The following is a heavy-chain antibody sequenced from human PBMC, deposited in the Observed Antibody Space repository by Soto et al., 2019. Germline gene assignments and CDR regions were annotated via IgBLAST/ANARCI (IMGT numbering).Heavy chain of an antibody. CDR2: VYSNGHT. CDR3: ASLTNGRPGES. D-gene: IGHD2-8*01. CDR1: GDSISNKNYH. V-gene: IGHV4-39*01. Sequence: QLQLQESGPGLVKPSETLSLTCTVSGDSISNKNYHWGWTRQPPGKGLEWIGTVYSNGHTYYNPSLKSRLAMAVDTSKNQSSLRLISLTAADTAVYFCASLTNGRPGESWGQGTLVTVSS. J-gene: IGHJ5*02.